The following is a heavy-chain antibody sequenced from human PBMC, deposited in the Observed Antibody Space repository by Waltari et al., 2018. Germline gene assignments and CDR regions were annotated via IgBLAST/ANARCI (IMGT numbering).Heavy chain of an antibody. CDR3: TRTRYSYVLDAFNI. Sequence: QLQLQESGPGLVKPSETLSLTCTVSGGFMSSGSYYWGWIRQSPGKGLEWIGSIFYRRSTYHHPSLKSRVTISVDTSKNHFSLRLRSVTAADTAVYYCTRTRYSYVLDAFNIWGQGTMVTVSS. D-gene: IGHD5-18*01. J-gene: IGHJ3*02. CDR2: IFYRRST. CDR1: GGFMSSGSYY. V-gene: IGHV4-39*02.